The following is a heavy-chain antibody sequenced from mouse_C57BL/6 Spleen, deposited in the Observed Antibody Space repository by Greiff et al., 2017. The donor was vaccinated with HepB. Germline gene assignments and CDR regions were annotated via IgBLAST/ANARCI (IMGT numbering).Heavy chain of an antibody. D-gene: IGHD3-1*01. V-gene: IGHV3-1*01. Sequence: EVQLQQSGPGMVKPSQSLSLPCTVTGYSITSGYDWHWIRHFPGNKLEWMGYISYSGSTNYNPSLKSRISITHDTSKNHFFLKLNSVTTEDTATYYCAREGFYFDYWGQGTTLTVSS. J-gene: IGHJ2*01. CDR3: AREGFYFDY. CDR2: ISYSGST. CDR1: GYSITSGYD.